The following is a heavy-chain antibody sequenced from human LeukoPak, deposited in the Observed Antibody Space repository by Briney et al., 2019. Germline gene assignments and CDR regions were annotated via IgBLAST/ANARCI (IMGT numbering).Heavy chain of an antibody. J-gene: IGHJ4*02. D-gene: IGHD3-10*01. Sequence: GGSLRLSCAASGFTFSRSAMHWVRQAPGKGLEWVAIISYDGGNKYYTDSVKGRFTISRDNSKNTLYLQMNSLRAEDTAVYYCARSRTMVRGVIILYFDYWGQGTLVTVSS. CDR1: GFTFSRSA. V-gene: IGHV3-30*04. CDR3: ARSRTMVRGVIILYFDY. CDR2: ISYDGGNK.